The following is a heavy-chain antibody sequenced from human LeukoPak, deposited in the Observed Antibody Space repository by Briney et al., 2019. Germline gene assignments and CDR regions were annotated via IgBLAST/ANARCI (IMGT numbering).Heavy chain of an antibody. CDR3: AKWGDYDVLTGYYEGVY. CDR1: GFTFSNYA. V-gene: IGHV3-23*01. CDR2: ITGSGGIT. Sequence: GGSLRLSCVASGFTFSNYAMSWVRQAPGKGLEWVSAITGSGGITYYADSVKGRFTISRDNSKNTLYLQMNSLRAEDTAVYYCAKWGDYDVLTGYYEGVYWGQGTLVTVSS. J-gene: IGHJ4*02. D-gene: IGHD3-9*01.